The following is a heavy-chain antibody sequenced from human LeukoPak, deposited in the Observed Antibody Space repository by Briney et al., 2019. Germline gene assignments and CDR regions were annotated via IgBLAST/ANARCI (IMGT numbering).Heavy chain of an antibody. V-gene: IGHV3-23*01. Sequence: GGSLRLSCAASGFTFSRSAMTWVRQAPGKGLEWVSGIIDSGDITYYANSVKGRFTISRDNSKNTLYLQMNSLRAEDTAVYYCAKLGGQEVYNYYVGVWGKGTTVAVSS. CDR2: IIDSGDIT. J-gene: IGHJ6*03. CDR1: GFTFSRSA. CDR3: AKLGGQEVYNYYVGV. D-gene: IGHD3-16*01.